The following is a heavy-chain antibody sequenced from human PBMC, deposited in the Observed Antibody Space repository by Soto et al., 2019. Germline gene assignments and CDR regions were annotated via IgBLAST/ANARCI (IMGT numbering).Heavy chain of an antibody. CDR3: ARQRFTIFGVVGYGMDV. V-gene: IGHV3-33*01. D-gene: IGHD3-3*01. CDR1: GFTFSSYG. CDR2: IWYDGSNK. J-gene: IGHJ6*02. Sequence: PGGSLRLSCAASGFTFSSYGMHCVRQVPGKGLEWVAVIWYDGSNKYYADSVKGRFTISRDNSKNTLYLQMNSLGAEDTAVYYCARQRFTIFGVVGYGMDVWGQGTTVTSP.